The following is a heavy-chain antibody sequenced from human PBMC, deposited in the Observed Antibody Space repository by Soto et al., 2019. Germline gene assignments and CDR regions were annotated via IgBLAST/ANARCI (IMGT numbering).Heavy chain of an antibody. D-gene: IGHD2-15*01. V-gene: IGHV1-69*12. CDR3: AVDCSGGSCYSGVGY. CDR2: IIPIFGTA. CDR1: GGTFSSYA. J-gene: IGHJ4*02. Sequence: QVQLVQSGAEVKKPGSSVKVSCKASGGTFSSYAISWVRQAPGQGLEWMGGIIPIFGTANYAQKFQGRVTITADESTSTAYMELSSLRSEDTAMYYCAVDCSGGSCYSGVGYWGQGTLVTVSS.